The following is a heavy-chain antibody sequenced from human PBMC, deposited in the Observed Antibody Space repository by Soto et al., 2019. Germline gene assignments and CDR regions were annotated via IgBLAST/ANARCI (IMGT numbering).Heavy chain of an antibody. D-gene: IGHD6-6*01. CDR2: IYHSGST. CDR3: ARDLGNPEYSSTSNWFDP. V-gene: IGHV4-4*02. J-gene: IGHJ5*02. CDR1: GGSINSSNL. Sequence: TPSLTCAVSGGSINSSNLGGWGRPPPGKGLEWIGEIYHSGSTNYNPSLKSRVTISVDKSKNQFSLKLSSVTAADTAVYYCARDLGNPEYSSTSNWFDPWGQGTLVTVSS.